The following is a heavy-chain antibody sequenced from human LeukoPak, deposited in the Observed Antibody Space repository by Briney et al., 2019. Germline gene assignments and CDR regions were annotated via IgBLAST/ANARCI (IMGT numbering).Heavy chain of an antibody. CDR2: MNPNSGNT. V-gene: IGHV1-8*01. D-gene: IGHD3-22*01. CDR3: ARGRGAGYYDSNGFYY. Sequence: ASVKVSCKASGYTFTRYDINWVRQAIGQGLEWMGWMNPNSGNTGYAQKFQGRVTMTRNTSISTAYMELSSLRSEDTAVYYCARGRGAGYYDSNGFYYWGQGTLVTVSS. CDR1: GYTFTRYD. J-gene: IGHJ4*02.